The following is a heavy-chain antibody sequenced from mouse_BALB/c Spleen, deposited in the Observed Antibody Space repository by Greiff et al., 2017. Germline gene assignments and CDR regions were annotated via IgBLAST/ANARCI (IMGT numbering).Heavy chain of an antibody. CDR2: ISSGGSYT. J-gene: IGHJ1*01. Sequence: EVMLVESGGGLVKPGGSLKLSCAASGFTFSSYAMSWVRQTPAKRLEWVATISSGGSYTYYPESVKGRFTISGDNAKNTLYLQMSSLRSEDTAMYYCARHGVTRVVNDMDVWGAGTTVTVSA. D-gene: IGHD1-1*01. V-gene: IGHV5-9-3*01. CDR1: GFTFSSYA. CDR3: ARHGVTRVVNDMDV.